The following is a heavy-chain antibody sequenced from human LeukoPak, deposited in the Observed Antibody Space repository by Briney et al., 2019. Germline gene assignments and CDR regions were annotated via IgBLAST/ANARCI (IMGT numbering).Heavy chain of an antibody. J-gene: IGHJ3*02. CDR1: GGSISSSSYY. CDR3: ARDKVWEPGLDI. D-gene: IGHD1-26*01. CDR2: IYYSGST. Sequence: KPSETLSLTCTVSGGSISSSSYYWGWIRQPPGKGLEWIGSIYYSGSTYYNPSLKSRVTISVDTSKNQFSLKLSSVTAADTAVYYCARDKVWEPGLDIWGQGTMVTVSS. V-gene: IGHV4-39*07.